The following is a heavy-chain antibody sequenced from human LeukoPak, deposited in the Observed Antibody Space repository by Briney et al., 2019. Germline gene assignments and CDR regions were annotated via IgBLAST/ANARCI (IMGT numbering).Heavy chain of an antibody. CDR2: IKHDESEK. J-gene: IGHJ4*02. CDR1: GFTFSTYW. V-gene: IGHV3-7*01. D-gene: IGHD3-10*01. Sequence: GESLRLSCAASGFTFSTYWMSCVRQTPEKGLEWVANIKHDESEKYYVDSVKGRFTISRDNAKNSLYLQMNSLRVEDTAVYYCAKVAKYYYGSETYYFFEHWGQGTPVTASS. CDR3: AKVAKYYYGSETYYFFEH.